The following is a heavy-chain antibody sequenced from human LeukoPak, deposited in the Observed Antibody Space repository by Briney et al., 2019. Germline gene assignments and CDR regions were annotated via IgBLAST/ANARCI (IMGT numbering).Heavy chain of an antibody. CDR3: ARGPRGGGVIVHSYDY. D-gene: IGHD3-16*02. V-gene: IGHV4-4*07. CDR2: ISSSGSA. Sequence: KPSETLSLTCTASGDSITGHFWSWIRQPAGKGLEWIGRISSSGSASYNPSLRSRVTMSVDTSKNEFSLKLSSVTAADTAVYYCARGPRGGGVIVHSYDYWGQGTLVTVSS. J-gene: IGHJ4*02. CDR1: GDSITGHF.